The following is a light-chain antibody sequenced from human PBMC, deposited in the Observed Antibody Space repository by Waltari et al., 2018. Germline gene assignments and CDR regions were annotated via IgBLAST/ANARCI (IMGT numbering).Light chain of an antibody. CDR3: QQYGSSPLYT. J-gene: IGKJ2*01. CDR2: GAS. CDR1: QRVSSSY. V-gene: IGKV3-20*01. Sequence: EIVLTQSPGTLSLSPGERATLSCRASQRVSSSYLAWYQQKPGQAPRLLIYGASSRATGIPDSFSGSGSGTDFTLTISRLEPEDFAVYYCQQYGSSPLYTFGQGTKLEIK.